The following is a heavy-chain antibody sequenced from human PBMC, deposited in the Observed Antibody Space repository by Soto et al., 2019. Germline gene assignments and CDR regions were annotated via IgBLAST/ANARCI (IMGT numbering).Heavy chain of an antibody. CDR2: IYYSGST. D-gene: IGHD3-22*01. CDR1: GGSISSGDYY. J-gene: IGHJ5*02. V-gene: IGHV4-30-4*01. CDR3: ARAKRDSSGYYFGYNWFDP. Sequence: SETLSLTCTVSGGSISSGDYYWSWIRQPPGKGLEWIGYIYYSGSTYYNPSLKSRVTISVDTSKSQFSLKLSSVTAADTAVYYCARAKRDSSGYYFGYNWFDPWGQGTLVTVSS.